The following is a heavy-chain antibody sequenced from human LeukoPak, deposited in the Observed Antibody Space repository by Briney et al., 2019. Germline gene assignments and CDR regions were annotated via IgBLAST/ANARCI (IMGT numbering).Heavy chain of an antibody. Sequence: ASVKVSCKASGCTFTGYYMHWVRQAPGQGLEWMGWINPKSGGTNYAQKFQGRVTMTRDTSISTAYMELSRLRSDDTAVYYCARAYYYDSSGYYPIDYWGQGTLVTVSS. CDR2: INPKSGGT. CDR1: GCTFTGYY. J-gene: IGHJ4*02. V-gene: IGHV1-2*02. D-gene: IGHD3-22*01. CDR3: ARAYYYDSSGYYPIDY.